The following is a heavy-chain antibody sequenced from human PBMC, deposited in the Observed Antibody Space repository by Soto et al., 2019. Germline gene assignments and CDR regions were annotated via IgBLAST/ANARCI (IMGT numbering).Heavy chain of an antibody. D-gene: IGHD6-6*01. Sequence: SETLSLTCTVSGDSVTSGSHYWSWIRQPPGKGLEYIGYIFYSENTSYHPSLKSRVTISVDTSKNQFSLNLRSMSPADTAVYYRARVGGLAARTFDYWGPGTLVTVSS. CDR2: IFYSENT. CDR1: GDSVTSGSHY. CDR3: ARVGGLAARTFDY. V-gene: IGHV4-61*01. J-gene: IGHJ4*02.